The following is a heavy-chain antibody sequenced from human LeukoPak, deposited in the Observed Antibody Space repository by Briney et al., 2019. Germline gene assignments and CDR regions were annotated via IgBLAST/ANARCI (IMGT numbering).Heavy chain of an antibody. J-gene: IGHJ4*02. CDR3: ARERYYYGSGSLLDY. CDR2: INSDGSST. D-gene: IGHD3-10*01. CDR1: GFAFSRNW. Sequence: GGSLRLSCAASGFAFSRNWMHWVRQAPGKGLVWVSRINSDGSSTSYADSVKGRFTISRDNAKNTLYLQMNSLRAEDTAVYYCARERYYYGSGSLLDYWGQGTLVTVSS. V-gene: IGHV3-74*01.